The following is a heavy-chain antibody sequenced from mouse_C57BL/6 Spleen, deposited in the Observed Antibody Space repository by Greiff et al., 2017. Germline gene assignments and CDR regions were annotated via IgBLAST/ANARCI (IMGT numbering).Heavy chain of an antibody. D-gene: IGHD1-1*01. J-gene: IGHJ1*03. CDR2: ILPGSGST. Sequence: QVQLQQSGAELMKPGASVKLSCKATGYTFTGYWIEWVKQRPGHGLEWIGEILPGSGSTNYNEKFKGKATFTADTSSNTAYMQLSSLITEDSAIYYCARDYGSIWYFDVWGTGTTVTVSS. CDR3: ARDYGSIWYFDV. CDR1: GYTFTGYW. V-gene: IGHV1-9*01.